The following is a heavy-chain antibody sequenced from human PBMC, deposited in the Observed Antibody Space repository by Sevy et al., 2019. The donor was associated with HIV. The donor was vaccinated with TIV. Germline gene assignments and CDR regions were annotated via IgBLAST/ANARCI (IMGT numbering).Heavy chain of an antibody. CDR1: GFTFSSYA. Sequence: GGSLRLSCAASGFTFSSYAMSWVRQAPGKGLEWVSAISGSGGSTYYADSVKGRFTISRDNSKNTLYLQTNSLRAEDTAVYYCAKDGDTAMDGEDDYYYMDVWGKGTTVTVSS. J-gene: IGHJ6*03. D-gene: IGHD5-18*01. V-gene: IGHV3-23*01. CDR2: ISGSGGST. CDR3: AKDGDTAMDGEDDYYYMDV.